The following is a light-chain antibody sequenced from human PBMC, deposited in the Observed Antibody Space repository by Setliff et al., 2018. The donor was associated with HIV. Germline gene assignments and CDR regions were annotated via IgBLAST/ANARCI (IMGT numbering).Light chain of an antibody. CDR1: SSDIGSSKF. V-gene: IGLV2-14*03. CDR3: SSYSINNLYV. Sequence: SVLAQPASVSGSPGQSITISCTGTSSDIGSSKFVSWYQQHPGKAPKVMIYNVDKRPSGVSNRFSGSKSGNTASPTISGLQIEDEADYFCSSYSINNLYVFASGTKVTVL. CDR2: NVD. J-gene: IGLJ1*01.